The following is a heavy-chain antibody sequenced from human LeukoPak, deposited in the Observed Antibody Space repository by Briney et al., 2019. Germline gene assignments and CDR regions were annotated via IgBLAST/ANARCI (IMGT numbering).Heavy chain of an antibody. CDR2: IIPIFGTA. J-gene: IGHJ6*03. D-gene: IGHD2-21*01. V-gene: IGHV1-69*05. CDR1: GGTFSSYA. Sequence: GASVKVSCKASGGTFSSYAISWVRQAPGQGLEWMGGIIPIFGTANYAQKFQGRVTITTDKSTSTAYMELSSLRSEDTAVYYCARGRSKVGIPSYYYYMDVWGKGTTVTVSS. CDR3: ARGRSKVGIPSYYYYMDV.